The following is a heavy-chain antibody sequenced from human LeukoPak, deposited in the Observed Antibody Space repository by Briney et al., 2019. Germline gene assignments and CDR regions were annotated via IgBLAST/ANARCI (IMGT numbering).Heavy chain of an antibody. J-gene: IGHJ4*02. V-gene: IGHV4-61*02. Sequence: PSETLSLTCTVSGGSISSGNYYWSWIRQPAGKGLEWIGRIYTSGSTNYNPSLKSRVTISVDTSKNQFSLKLSSVTAADTAVYYCARDPGSGWYGVDCWGQGTLVTVSS. CDR3: ARDPGSGWYGVDC. CDR2: IYTSGST. D-gene: IGHD6-19*01. CDR1: GGSISSGNYY.